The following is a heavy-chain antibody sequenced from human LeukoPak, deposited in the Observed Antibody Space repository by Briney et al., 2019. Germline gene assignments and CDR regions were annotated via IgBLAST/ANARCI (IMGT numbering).Heavy chain of an antibody. J-gene: IGHJ4*02. CDR3: AKDPSTLKLTDDY. V-gene: IGHV3-23*01. Sequence: GGSLRLSCVGSGFTFNTYGMTWVRQTPGKGLEWVSTISASGDSTHHADSVKGRFAISRDNSKNTLYLQMDSLRAEDTAIYYCAKDPSTLKLTDDYWGQGTLVTVSS. CDR1: GFTFNTYG. CDR2: ISASGDST. D-gene: IGHD5-24*01.